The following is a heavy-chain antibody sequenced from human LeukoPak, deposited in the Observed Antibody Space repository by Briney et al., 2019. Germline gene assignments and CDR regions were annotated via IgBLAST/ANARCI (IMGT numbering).Heavy chain of an antibody. CDR2: ISTYNGHT. Sequence: AAVKVSCKASGYTFTSYGISWLRQAPGQGLEWMGWISTYNGHTNYAQKLQGRVTMTTDTSTSTAYMELRNLRSDDTAVYYCARGGRWELPRPYAFDIWGQGTMVTVSS. CDR1: GYTFTSYG. CDR3: ARGGRWELPRPYAFDI. D-gene: IGHD1-26*01. J-gene: IGHJ3*02. V-gene: IGHV1-18*01.